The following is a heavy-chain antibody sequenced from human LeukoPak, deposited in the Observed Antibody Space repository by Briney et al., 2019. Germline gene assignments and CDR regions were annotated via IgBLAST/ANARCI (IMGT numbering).Heavy chain of an antibody. CDR1: GVSINSHY. CDR3: ARGLNWFDP. CDR2: IYDTGSA. J-gene: IGHJ5*02. Sequence: PSETLSLTCTVSGVSINSHYWSWIRQPPGKGLEWIGFIYDTGSANYKSSLESRVTMTLDTSKNQFSLKLNSVTAADTAVYYCARGLNWFDPWGQGTLLTVSS. V-gene: IGHV4-59*11.